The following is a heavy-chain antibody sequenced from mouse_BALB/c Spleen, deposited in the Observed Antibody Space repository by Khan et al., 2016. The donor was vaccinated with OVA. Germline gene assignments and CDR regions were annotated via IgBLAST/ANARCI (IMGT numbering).Heavy chain of an antibody. CDR1: GYSITSNYA. D-gene: IGHD1-1*01. Sequence: EVQLQESRPGLVKPSQSLSLTCTVTGYSITSNYAWNWIRQFPGNKLEWMGYISYSGSTSYNPSLKSRISITRDTSKNQFFLQLNSVTSEDTATYYCARGNYYGYAMDYWGQGTSVTVSS. V-gene: IGHV3-2*02. CDR3: ARGNYYGYAMDY. CDR2: ISYSGST. J-gene: IGHJ4*01.